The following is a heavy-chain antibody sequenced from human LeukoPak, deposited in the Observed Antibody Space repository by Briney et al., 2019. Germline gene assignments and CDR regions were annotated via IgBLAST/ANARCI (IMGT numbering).Heavy chain of an antibody. D-gene: IGHD2-21*01. CDR2: VYYSGST. Sequence: SETLSLTCTVSGGSISSTSSYWGWIRQPPGKGLEWIGAVYYSGSTYYNPSLKSRVTISVDTSKNQFSLDLKSVTATDTAVYYFARQAKTVVQYIDFDFWGQGTLVTVSS. V-gene: IGHV4-39*01. CDR3: ARQAKTVVQYIDFDF. J-gene: IGHJ4*02. CDR1: GGSISSTSSY.